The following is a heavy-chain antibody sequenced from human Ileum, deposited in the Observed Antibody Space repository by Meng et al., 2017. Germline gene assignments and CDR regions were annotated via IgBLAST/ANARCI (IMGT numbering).Heavy chain of an antibody. CDR3: ARRAHYGDPPR. V-gene: IGHV4-39*01. D-gene: IGHD4-17*01. CDR1: SGSFTNNSYY. Sequence: QPRLQELGPGPGKPSATLSLTCSVTSGSFTNNSYYWVWIRRPPGKGLDWIGSIYYGGSTYYNPSLKSRVTISVDTSTNQFSLKLISVTAADTAVYYCARRAHYGDPPRWGQGTLVTVSS. J-gene: IGHJ4*02. CDR2: IYYGGST.